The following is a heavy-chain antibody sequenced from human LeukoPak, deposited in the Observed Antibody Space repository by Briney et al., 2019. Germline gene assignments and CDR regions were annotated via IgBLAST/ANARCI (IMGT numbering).Heavy chain of an antibody. CDR1: GGTFSSYA. Sequence: GASVKVSCKASGGTFSSYAISWVRQAPGQGLEWMGGIIPIFGTANYAQKFQGRVTITADKSTSTAYMELSSLRSEDTAVFYCARGHGSGSTIWFDPWGQGTLVTVSS. CDR2: IIPIFGTA. J-gene: IGHJ5*02. CDR3: ARGHGSGSTIWFDP. V-gene: IGHV1-69*06. D-gene: IGHD3-10*01.